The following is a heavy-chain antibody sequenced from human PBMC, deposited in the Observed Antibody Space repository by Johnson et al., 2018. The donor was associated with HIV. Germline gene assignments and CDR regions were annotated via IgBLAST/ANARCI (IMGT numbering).Heavy chain of an antibody. J-gene: IGHJ3*02. V-gene: IGHV3-13*01. D-gene: IGHD3-10*01. CDR1: GFTFSSYD. CDR3: AKDEGKGFRDLEGYAFDI. CDR2: IGTAGDT. Sequence: VQLVESGGDLVQPGDSLRLSCVGSGFTFSSYDMHWVRQATGKGLEWVSGIGTAGDTYYPGSVKGRFTISRENAKNSLYLQMNSLRVGDTAVYYCAKDEGKGFRDLEGYAFDIWGQGTMVTVSS.